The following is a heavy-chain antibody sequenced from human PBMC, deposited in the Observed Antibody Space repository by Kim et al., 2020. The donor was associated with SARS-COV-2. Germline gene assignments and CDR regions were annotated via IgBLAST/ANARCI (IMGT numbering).Heavy chain of an antibody. J-gene: IGHJ4*02. CDR3: ANGPWGIGTEYFDK. CDR1: GFTFMYSA. CDR2: VTYTGITT. D-gene: IGHD3-16*01. V-gene: IGHV3-23*01. Sequence: GGSLRLSCAASGFTFMYSAMTWVRQAPGKGLEWVSSVTYTGITTHYADSVKGRFTISRDNSKNTLYLQMNSLRAEDTAVYYCANGPWGIGTEYFDKWGQKSLVTLSS.